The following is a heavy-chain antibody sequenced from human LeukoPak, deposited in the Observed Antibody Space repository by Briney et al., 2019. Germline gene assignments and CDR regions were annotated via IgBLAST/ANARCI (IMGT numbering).Heavy chain of an antibody. Sequence: PGGPLRLSCAASGFTFSSYAMHWVRQAPGKGLEWVAVISYDGSNKYYADSVKGRFTISRDNSKNTLYLQMNSLRAEDTAVYYCARDPVATNTPYYFDYWGQGTLVTVSS. J-gene: IGHJ4*02. CDR1: GFTFSSYA. V-gene: IGHV3-30-3*01. CDR3: ARDPVATNTPYYFDY. CDR2: ISYDGSNK. D-gene: IGHD5-24*01.